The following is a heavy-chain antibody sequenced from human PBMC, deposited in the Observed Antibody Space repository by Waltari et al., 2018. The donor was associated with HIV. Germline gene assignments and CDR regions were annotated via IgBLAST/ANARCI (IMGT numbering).Heavy chain of an antibody. CDR1: GYTFSSHY. CDR2: INPSGGST. Sequence: QVQVVQSGAEVKKPGASVKVSCKASGYTFSSHYMPWVRQAPGKGLEWMGIINPSGGSTSYAQKFQGRVTMTRDTSTSTVYMELSSLRSEDTAVYYCARASISPRWFGSPGDYWGQGTLVTVSS. V-gene: IGHV1-46*01. J-gene: IGHJ4*02. CDR3: ARASISPRWFGSPGDY. D-gene: IGHD3-10*01.